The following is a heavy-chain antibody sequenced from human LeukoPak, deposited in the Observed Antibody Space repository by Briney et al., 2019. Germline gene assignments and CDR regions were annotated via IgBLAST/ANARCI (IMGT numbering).Heavy chain of an antibody. D-gene: IGHD3-22*01. Sequence: GASVKVSCKASGYTFTSYWIGWVRQMPGKGLEWMGIIYPGDSDTRYSPSFQGQVTISADKSISTAYLQWSSLKASDTAMYYCARLADSRGYYYKPPGAFEIWGQGTMVTVSS. J-gene: IGHJ3*02. V-gene: IGHV5-51*01. CDR2: IYPGDSDT. CDR1: GYTFTSYW. CDR3: ARLADSRGYYYKPPGAFEI.